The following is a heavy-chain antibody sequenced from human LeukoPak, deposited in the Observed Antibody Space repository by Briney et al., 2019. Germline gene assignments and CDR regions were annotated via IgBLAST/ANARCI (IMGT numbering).Heavy chain of an antibody. J-gene: IGHJ4*02. CDR2: ISGGSAST. Sequence: GGSLRLSCAGSGFTFANYAMSWVRQAPGKGLEWVSSISGGSASTIYADSVEGRFTISRDNSKNTLYLQMNSLRAEDTAVYYCATDMTATGGLGYWGQGTLVTVSS. CDR1: GFTFANYA. D-gene: IGHD3-16*01. CDR3: ATDMTATGGLGY. V-gene: IGHV3-23*01.